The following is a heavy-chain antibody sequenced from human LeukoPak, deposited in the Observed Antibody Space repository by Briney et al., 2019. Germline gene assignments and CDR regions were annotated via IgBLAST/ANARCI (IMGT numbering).Heavy chain of an antibody. CDR3: ARVSDAKPLWFGESRYYFDY. V-gene: IGHV1-18*01. Sequence: ASVKVSCKASGYTFTSYGISWVRQAPGQGLEWMEWISAYNGNTNYAQKLQGRVTMTTDTSTSTAYMELRSLRSDDTAVYYCARVSDAKPLWFGESRYYFDYWGQGTLVTVSS. D-gene: IGHD3-10*01. CDR2: ISAYNGNT. CDR1: GYTFTSYG. J-gene: IGHJ4*02.